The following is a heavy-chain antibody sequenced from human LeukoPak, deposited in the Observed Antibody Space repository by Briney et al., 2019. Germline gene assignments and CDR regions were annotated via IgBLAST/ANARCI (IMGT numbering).Heavy chain of an antibody. CDR3: ARDLVTVTKGFDI. D-gene: IGHD4-17*01. CDR2: ISYIGTT. J-gene: IGHJ3*02. Sequence: SETLSLTCAVSGDSFSSHYWTWIRQPPGRGLEWIGYISYIGTTNYNPSPKSRVTISIDTSKNQFSLKLSSVTTADTAVYYCARDLVTVTKGFDIWGLGTMVSVSS. CDR1: GDSFSSHY. V-gene: IGHV4-59*11.